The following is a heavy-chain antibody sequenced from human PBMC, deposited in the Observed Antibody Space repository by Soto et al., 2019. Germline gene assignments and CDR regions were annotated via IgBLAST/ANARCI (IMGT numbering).Heavy chain of an antibody. J-gene: IGHJ6*03. V-gene: IGHV1-8*01. CDR2: MNPNSGNT. D-gene: IGHD2-8*02. CDR3: ARGEGVGVWIYYYRDV. Sequence: QVQLVQSGAEVKKPGASVKVSCKASGYTFTSYDINWVRQATGQGLEWMGWMNPNSGNTGYAQKFQGRVTMTRNTSSSTAYMELSSLISEDTAVYYCARGEGVGVWIYYYRDVRGKGTTVTVSS. CDR1: GYTFTSYD.